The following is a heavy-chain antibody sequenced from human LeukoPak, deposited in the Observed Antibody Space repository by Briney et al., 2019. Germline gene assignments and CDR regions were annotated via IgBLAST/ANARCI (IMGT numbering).Heavy chain of an antibody. CDR2: VYPKTGVT. CDR3: ARWGYDSSGYYFEYYYMDV. D-gene: IGHD3-22*01. CDR1: GYTFNNYY. J-gene: IGHJ6*03. V-gene: IGHV1-2*02. Sequence: ASVKVSCKASGYTFNNYYMHWARLAPGQGLEWMGWVYPKTGVTNYAQNFQGRVTMTRDTSISTVYMELSRLTSDDTAVYYCARWGYDSSGYYFEYYYMDVWGKGTTVTISS.